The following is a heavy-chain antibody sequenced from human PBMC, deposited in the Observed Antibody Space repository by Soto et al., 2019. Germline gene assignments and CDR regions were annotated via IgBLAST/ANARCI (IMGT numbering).Heavy chain of an antibody. Sequence: AETLSLTCTVSGGSISSSSYYWGWIRQPPGKGLEWIGSIYYSGSTYYNPSLKSRVTISVDTSKNQFSLKLTSVTAADTAVYYCARDKITGLFDYWGQGTLVT. D-gene: IGHD2-8*02. J-gene: IGHJ4*02. V-gene: IGHV4-39*07. CDR2: IYYSGST. CDR3: ARDKITGLFDY. CDR1: GGSISSSSYY.